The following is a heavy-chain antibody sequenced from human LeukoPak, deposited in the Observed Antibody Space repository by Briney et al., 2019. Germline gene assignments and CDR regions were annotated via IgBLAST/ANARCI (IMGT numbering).Heavy chain of an antibody. CDR1: GFTFSDSA. CDR3: ARSKRGYSPEY. CDR2: IRSKANSYAT. J-gene: IGHJ4*02. D-gene: IGHD5-18*01. V-gene: IGHV3-73*01. Sequence: GGSLRLSCAASGFTFSDSAMHWVRQASGKGLEWVGRIRSKANSYATAYAASVKGRFTISREDSKNTAYLQMNSLRAEDTAVYYCARSKRGYSPEYWGQGTLVTVSS.